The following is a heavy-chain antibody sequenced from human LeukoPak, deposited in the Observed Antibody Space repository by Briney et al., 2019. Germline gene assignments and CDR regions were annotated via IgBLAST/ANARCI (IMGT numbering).Heavy chain of an antibody. Sequence: PSEALSLTCTVSGGSISTYYWSWIRQPAGKGLEWVSKIGTDSSTYYAASVKGRFTISRDNAKNSLFLQMNSLRDEDTAVYHCARDLGYGYSYVDYWGQGTLVTVSS. CDR3: ARDLGYGYSYVDY. V-gene: IGHV3-69-1*01. D-gene: IGHD5-18*01. CDR2: IGTDSST. CDR1: GGSISTYY. J-gene: IGHJ4*02.